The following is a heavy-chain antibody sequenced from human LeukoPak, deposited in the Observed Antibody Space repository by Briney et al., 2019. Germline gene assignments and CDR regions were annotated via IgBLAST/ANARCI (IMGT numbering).Heavy chain of an antibody. D-gene: IGHD1-7*01. V-gene: IGHV1-46*01. J-gene: IGHJ4*02. Sequence: ASVKVSCKASGYTFTNYYIHWVRQAPGQGLEWMGLINPSGGSTSYAQKFQGRVTMTRDMSTSTVYMELSSLRSEDTVVYYCARDSVNWNYDYWGQGTLVTVSS. CDR1: GYTFTNYY. CDR3: ARDSVNWNYDY. CDR2: INPSGGST.